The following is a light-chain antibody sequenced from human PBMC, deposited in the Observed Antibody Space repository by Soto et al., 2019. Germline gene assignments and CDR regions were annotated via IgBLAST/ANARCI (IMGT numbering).Light chain of an antibody. CDR2: TAS. CDR3: QQNDSFPIT. CDR1: QDILTW. Sequence: DIQLTPSPSSLSASVGESVTITCRASQDILTWLAWYQQKPGKATNLLIYTASNLQSGVPSRCSGSGARTHFTLTSSSLQPEEVGTYYCQQNDSFPITFGQGTRLEIK. J-gene: IGKJ5*01. V-gene: IGKV1-12*01.